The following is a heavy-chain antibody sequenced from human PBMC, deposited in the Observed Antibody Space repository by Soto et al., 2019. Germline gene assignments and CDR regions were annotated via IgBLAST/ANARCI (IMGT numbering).Heavy chain of an antibody. CDR1: GYTFTGYY. V-gene: IGHV1-2*02. CDR3: AGDRLQLWLDTLYI. CDR2: INPNSGGT. J-gene: IGHJ3*02. Sequence: ASVKVSCKASGYTFTGYYIHWVRQAPGQGLEWMGWINPNSGGTNFAQKFQGRVTMTRDTSISTAYMELSRLTSDDTAVYYCAGDRLQLWLDTLYIWGQGTMVTVSS. D-gene: IGHD1-1*01.